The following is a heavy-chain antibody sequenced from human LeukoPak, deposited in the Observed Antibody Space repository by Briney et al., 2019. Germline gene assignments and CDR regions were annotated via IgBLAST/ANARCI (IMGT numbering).Heavy chain of an antibody. D-gene: IGHD6-19*01. CDR1: GFTFSSYE. CDR2: ILNSGTTT. Sequence: GGSLRLSCAASGFTFSSYEMNWVRQAPGKGLEWVSYILNSGTTTYYADSVKGRFTISRDNAKNSLYLQMNSLRAEDTAVYYCARGLAVTGTYFQHWGQGTLVTVSS. V-gene: IGHV3-48*03. CDR3: ARGLAVTGTYFQH. J-gene: IGHJ1*01.